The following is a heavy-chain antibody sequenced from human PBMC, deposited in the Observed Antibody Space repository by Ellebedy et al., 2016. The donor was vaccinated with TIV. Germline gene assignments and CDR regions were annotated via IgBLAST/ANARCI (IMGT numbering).Heavy chain of an antibody. Sequence: GGSLRLSCAASGFTFSSFPMRWVRQAPGKGLEWVSSIARGGENTYYAESVKGRFTTSRDNSRNTLYLQMNSLRAEDTTTYYCARVFAYSGTKYSDLWGQGTLVTVSS. CDR3: ARVFAYSGTKYSDL. V-gene: IGHV3-23*01. D-gene: IGHD1-26*01. CDR2: IARGGENT. J-gene: IGHJ4*02. CDR1: GFTFSSFP.